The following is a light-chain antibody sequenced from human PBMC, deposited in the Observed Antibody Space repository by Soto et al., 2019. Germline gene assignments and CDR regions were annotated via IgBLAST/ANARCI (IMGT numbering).Light chain of an antibody. Sequence: ENVLTHSPGTLSLSPGEIATLSCRASQNIRNNYLAWYQQKPGQAPRLLIFGTSIRATDIPGRFSGSGSGTDFSLTINRLEPEDFAVYYCQQYGGSPGTFGQGTKVDIK. CDR2: GTS. CDR1: QNIRNNY. CDR3: QQYGGSPGT. V-gene: IGKV3-20*01. J-gene: IGKJ1*01.